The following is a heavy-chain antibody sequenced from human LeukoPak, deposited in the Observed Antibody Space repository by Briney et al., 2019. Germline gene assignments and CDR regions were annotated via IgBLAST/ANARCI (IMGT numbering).Heavy chain of an antibody. CDR3: ARDYDSSGYLDY. D-gene: IGHD3-22*01. J-gene: IGHJ4*02. V-gene: IGHV6-1*01. CDR1: GDTVSSSSAA. CDR2: AYYRFKWYS. Sequence: SQTLSLTCAISGDTVSSSSAAWSWIRQSPSRGLEWLGRAYYRFKWYSDYAVSVKSRITINPDTSKNQFSLQLNSVTPEDTAVYYCARDYDSSGYLDYWGQGTLVTVSS.